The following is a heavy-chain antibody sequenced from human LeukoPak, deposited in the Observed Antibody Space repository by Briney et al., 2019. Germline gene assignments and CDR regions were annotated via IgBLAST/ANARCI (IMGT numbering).Heavy chain of an antibody. CDR3: ARVSGDLTAFDY. CDR2: INHSGST. D-gene: IGHD4-17*01. V-gene: IGHV4-34*01. J-gene: IGHJ4*02. CDR1: GGSFSGYY. Sequence: SETLSLTCAVYGGSFSGYYWSWIRQPPGKGLEWIGEINHSGSTNYNPSLKSRVTISVDTSKNQFSLKLSSVTAADTAVYYCARVSGDLTAFDYWGQGTLVTVSS.